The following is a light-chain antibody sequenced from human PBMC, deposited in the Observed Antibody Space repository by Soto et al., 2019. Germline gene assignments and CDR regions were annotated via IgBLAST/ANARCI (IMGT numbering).Light chain of an antibody. CDR1: QSISYY. V-gene: IGKV3-15*01. CDR2: SAS. Sequence: EIVMTQSPATLSVSPGERATLSCRASQSISYYLAWYQQKPGQAPRLLIYSASTSATGIPARFSGSGSVTEFTLTISSLQSEDFAIYYCQQYNNWPPWTFGQGTRVELK. J-gene: IGKJ1*01. CDR3: QQYNNWPPWT.